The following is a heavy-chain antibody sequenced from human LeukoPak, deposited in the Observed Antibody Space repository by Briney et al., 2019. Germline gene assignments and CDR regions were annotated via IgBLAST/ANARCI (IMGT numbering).Heavy chain of an antibody. CDR2: IYPGDSDT. Sequence: GESLKISCKCSGSIFTSYWIGWVRPLPGKGLEWMGIIYPGDSDTRYSPSFQGQVTISADKSISTAYLQWSSLKASDTAMYYCARSGWPQRGTLTPFDYWGQGTLVTVSS. D-gene: IGHD3-10*01. V-gene: IGHV5-51*01. CDR3: ARSGWPQRGTLTPFDY. CDR1: GSIFTSYW. J-gene: IGHJ4*02.